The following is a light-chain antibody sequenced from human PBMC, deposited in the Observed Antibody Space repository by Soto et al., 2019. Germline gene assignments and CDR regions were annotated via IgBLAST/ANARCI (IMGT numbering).Light chain of an antibody. J-gene: IGLJ2*01. Sequence: QSALTQPRSVSGSPGQSVTISCTGTSSDVGGYNYVSWYQQHPGKAPKLMIYDVSKRPSGVPDRFSGSKSGNTASLTISGLQAEDEADDYCCSYAGSYTCNVVFGGGTKLTVL. CDR3: CSYAGSYTCNVV. CDR2: DVS. CDR1: SSDVGGYNY. V-gene: IGLV2-11*01.